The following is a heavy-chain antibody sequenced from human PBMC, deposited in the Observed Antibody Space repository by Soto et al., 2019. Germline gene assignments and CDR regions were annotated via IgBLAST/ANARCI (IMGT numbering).Heavy chain of an antibody. V-gene: IGHV3-30-3*01. CDR1: GFTFSNYA. Sequence: GGSLRLSCAASGFTFSNYAMHWFRQAPGKGLEWVAVISYDGSNKYYADSVKGRFTISRDNSKNTLYLQMNSLRAEDTAVYYCAKIQSITIFGVVIEYYYGMDVWGQGTTVTVSS. CDR3: AKIQSITIFGVVIEYYYGMDV. CDR2: ISYDGSNK. D-gene: IGHD3-3*01. J-gene: IGHJ6*02.